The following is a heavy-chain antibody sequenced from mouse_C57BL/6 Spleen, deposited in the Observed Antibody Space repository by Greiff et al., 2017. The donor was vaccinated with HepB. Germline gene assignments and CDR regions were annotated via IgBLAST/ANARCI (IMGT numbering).Heavy chain of an antibody. CDR2: ISSGGSYT. CDR1: GFTFSSYG. Sequence: DVMLVESGGDLVKPGGSLKLSCAASGFTFSSYGMSWVRQTPDKRLEWVATISSGGSYTYYPDSVKGRFTISRDNAKNTLYLQMSSLKSEDTAMYYCARQRDGYPFAYWGQGTLVTVSA. D-gene: IGHD2-3*01. J-gene: IGHJ3*01. CDR3: ARQRDGYPFAY. V-gene: IGHV5-6*02.